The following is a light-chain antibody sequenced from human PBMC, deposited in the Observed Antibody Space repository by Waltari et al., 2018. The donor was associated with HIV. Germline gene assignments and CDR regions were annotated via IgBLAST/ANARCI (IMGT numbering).Light chain of an antibody. V-gene: IGLV1-40*01. CDR2: GNN. CDR3: QSYDSSLSGSWV. J-gene: IGLJ3*02. CDR1: SSNIGAGYD. Sequence: QSVLPQPPSVSGAPGQRVTFSCTGSSSNIGAGYDVHWYQQLPGTAPKLLIYGNNTRPSLVPDRFSGSKSGTSASLAITGLQAEDEADYNCQSYDSSLSGSWVFGGGTKLTVL.